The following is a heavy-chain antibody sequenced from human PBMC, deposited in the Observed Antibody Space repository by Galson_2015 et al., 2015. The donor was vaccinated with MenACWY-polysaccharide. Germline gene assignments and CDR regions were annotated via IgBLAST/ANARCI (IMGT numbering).Heavy chain of an antibody. CDR1: GASITSGGYF. J-gene: IGHJ5*02. V-gene: IGHV4-31*03. CDR2: ISYDGGT. CDR3: ARGGRAVSNRNWFDP. Sequence: TLSLTCPVSGASITSGGYFWSWIRPHPGKGLEWIASISYDGGTYYNPSLKSRVTISADTPNNQFSLKLSSVTAADTAVYYCARGGRAVSNRNWFDPWGRGTLVTVSS. D-gene: IGHD3-16*01.